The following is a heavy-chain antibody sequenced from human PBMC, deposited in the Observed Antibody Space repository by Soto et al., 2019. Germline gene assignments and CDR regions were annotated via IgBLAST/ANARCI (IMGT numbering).Heavy chain of an antibody. D-gene: IGHD1-26*01. J-gene: IGHJ4*02. V-gene: IGHV4-4*02. Sequence: SATLSLTCAVSSGSIDNVYWWGWVRQSPGKGLEWIGETSHDGVTNYNPSLEGRVTISIDKSKNQFSLKLKSVTAADTVFYYCARLSGSYNDRYFDYWGQGTLVTVSS. CDR3: ARLSGSYNDRYFDY. CDR1: SGSIDNVYW. CDR2: TSHDGVT.